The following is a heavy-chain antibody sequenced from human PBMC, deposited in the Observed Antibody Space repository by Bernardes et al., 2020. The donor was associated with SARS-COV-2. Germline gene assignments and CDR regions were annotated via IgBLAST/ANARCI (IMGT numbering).Heavy chain of an antibody. CDR1: GFNFITYT. J-gene: IGHJ4*02. D-gene: IGHD1-26*01. CDR3: ATKWELRGGTLG. Sequence: LRLSCAASGFNFITYTMNWVRQAPGKGLEWVSSISSGGTYISYADSVKGRFTISRDNAKNSLFLQMDGLRVDDTAIYYCATKWELRGGTLGWGQGTLVTVFS. V-gene: IGHV3-21*06. CDR2: ISSGGTYI.